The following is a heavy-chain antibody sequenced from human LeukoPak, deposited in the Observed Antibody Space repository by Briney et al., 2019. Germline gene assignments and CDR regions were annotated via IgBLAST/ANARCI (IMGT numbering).Heavy chain of an antibody. D-gene: IGHD3-22*01. J-gene: IGHJ4*02. CDR2: ISYDGSNK. Sequence: PGGSLRLSCAAPGYPLSSYGMHWVPQAPGKGVEGVPVISYDGSNKYYADSVKGRFTISRDNSKNTLYLQMNSLRAEDTAVYYCAKGFAYYYDSSGYQIDYWGQGTLVTVSS. CDR1: GYPLSSYG. CDR3: AKGFAYYYDSSGYQIDY. V-gene: IGHV3-30*18.